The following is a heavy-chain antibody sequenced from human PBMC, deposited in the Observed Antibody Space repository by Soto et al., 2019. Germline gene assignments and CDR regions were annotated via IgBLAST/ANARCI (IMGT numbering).Heavy chain of an antibody. Sequence: SETLSLTCTVSGGSISSGGYYWSWIRQHPGKGLEWIGYIYYSGSTYYNPSLKSRVTISMDTSKNQVSLSLRSVTVADTGIYYCARLIEGYPPHNYFDPWGQGTLVTVSS. J-gene: IGHJ5*02. V-gene: IGHV4-31*03. CDR2: IYYSGST. CDR1: GGSISSGGYY. D-gene: IGHD2-15*01. CDR3: ARLIEGYPPHNYFDP.